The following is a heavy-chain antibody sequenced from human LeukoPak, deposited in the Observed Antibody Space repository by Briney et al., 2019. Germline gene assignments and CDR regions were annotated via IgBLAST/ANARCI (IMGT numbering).Heavy chain of an antibody. V-gene: IGHV3-7*01. CDR3: ARGRDPGFWSGYWYGSGSYADY. Sequence: GGSLRLSCAASGFTFSNSWMSWVRQAPGKGLEWVANIKQDGSEKYYVDSVKGRFTISRDNAKNSLYLQMNSLRAEDTAVYYCARGRDPGFWSGYWYGSGSYADYWGQGTLVTVSS. J-gene: IGHJ4*02. CDR2: IKQDGSEK. CDR1: GFTFSNSW. D-gene: IGHD3-10*01.